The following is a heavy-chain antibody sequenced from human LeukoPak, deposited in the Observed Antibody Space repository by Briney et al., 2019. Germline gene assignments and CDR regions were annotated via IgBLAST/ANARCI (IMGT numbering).Heavy chain of an antibody. V-gene: IGHV3-48*01. CDR3: ARAENLGYCSSTSCSDFDY. J-gene: IGHJ4*02. CDR1: GFTFSSYS. D-gene: IGHD2-2*01. CDR2: ISSSSSTI. Sequence: GGSLRLSCAASGFTFSSYSMNWVRQAPGKGLEWVSYISSSSSTIYYADSVKGRFTISRDNAKNSLYLQMNSLRAEDTAVYYCARAENLGYCSSTSCSDFDYWGQGTLVTVSS.